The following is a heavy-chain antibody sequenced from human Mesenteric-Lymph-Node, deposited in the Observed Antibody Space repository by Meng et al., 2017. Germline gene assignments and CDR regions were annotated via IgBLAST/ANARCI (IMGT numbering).Heavy chain of an antibody. D-gene: IGHD6-19*01. CDR3: ARQWRNYYFDY. CDR2: IYYSGST. J-gene: IGHJ4*02. Sequence: SETLSLTCTVSGGSISSYYWSWIRQPPGKGLEWIGYIYYSGSTNYNPSLKSRVTISVDTSKNQFSLKLSSVTVADTAVYYCARQWRNYYFDYWGQGTLVTVSS. CDR1: GGSISSYY. V-gene: IGHV4-59*01.